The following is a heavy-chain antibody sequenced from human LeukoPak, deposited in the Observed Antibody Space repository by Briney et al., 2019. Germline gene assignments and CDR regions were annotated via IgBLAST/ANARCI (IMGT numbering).Heavy chain of an antibody. CDR2: NYSGGST. CDR3: ASGLRSSGWSLYYY. J-gene: IGHJ4*02. Sequence: GGSLRLSCAASGFTVSSNYISWVRQAPGEGLELVSVNYSGGSTYYADSVKGRFTISRDNYKNTLCLQMNSIRAEDTAVYYGASGLRSSGWSLYYYSGQGTLLSVSS. V-gene: IGHV3-66*01. D-gene: IGHD6-19*01. CDR1: GFTVSSNY.